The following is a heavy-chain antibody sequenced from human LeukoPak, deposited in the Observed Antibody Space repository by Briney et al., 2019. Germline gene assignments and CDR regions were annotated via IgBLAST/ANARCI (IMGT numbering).Heavy chain of an antibody. CDR3: AKGDYYDSSGYYFPNDAFDI. V-gene: IGHV3-48*03. CDR2: ISSSGTAI. CDR1: GFTFSSYE. Sequence: GGSLRLSCAASGFTFSSYEMNWVRQAPGKGLEWVSYISSSGTAIYYADSVKGRFTISRDNSKNTLYLQMNSLRAEDTAVYYCAKGDYYDSSGYYFPNDAFDIWGQGTMVTVSS. D-gene: IGHD3-22*01. J-gene: IGHJ3*02.